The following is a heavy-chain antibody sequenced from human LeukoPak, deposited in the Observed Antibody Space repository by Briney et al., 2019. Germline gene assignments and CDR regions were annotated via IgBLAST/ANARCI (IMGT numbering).Heavy chain of an antibody. CDR3: ARGGYNGYILPSDY. CDR1: GFTFSSYG. J-gene: IGHJ4*02. Sequence: GGSLRLSCAASGFTFSSYGMQWIRQAPGKGLEWVAVILYDGSNKYYADSVKGRFTISRDNSKNTLYLQMGSLRAEDMAVYYCARGGYNGYILPSDYWGQGTLVTVSS. V-gene: IGHV3-30*03. D-gene: IGHD5-12*01. CDR2: ILYDGSNK.